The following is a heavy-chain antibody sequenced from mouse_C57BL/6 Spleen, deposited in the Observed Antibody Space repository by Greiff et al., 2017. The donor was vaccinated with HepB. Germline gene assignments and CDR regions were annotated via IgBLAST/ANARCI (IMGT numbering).Heavy chain of an antibody. CDR2: FYPGSGSI. J-gene: IGHJ4*01. V-gene: IGHV1-62-2*01. D-gene: IGHD2-2*01. CDR1: GYTFTEYT. Sequence: VQLQPSGAELVKPGASVKLSCKASGYTFTEYTIHWVKQRSGQGLEWIGWFYPGSGSIKYNEKFKDKATLTADKSSSTVYMELSRLTSEDSAVYSCARHEGGVLWLRRGGYAMDYWGQGTSVTVSS. CDR3: ARHEGGVLWLRRGGYAMDY.